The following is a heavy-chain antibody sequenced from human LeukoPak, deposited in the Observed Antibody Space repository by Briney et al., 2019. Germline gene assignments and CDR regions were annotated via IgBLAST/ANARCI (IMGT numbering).Heavy chain of an antibody. CDR2: IDPSDSYT. CDR3: ATLKPYDYVWGSYPPGAFDI. V-gene: IGHV5-10-1*01. Sequence: GESLRISCKGSGYSFTSYWISWVRQMPGKGLEWMGRIDPSDSYTNYSPSFKGHVTISADKSISTAYLQWSSLKASDTAMYYCATLKPYDYVWGSYPPGAFDIWGQGTMVTVSS. D-gene: IGHD3-16*02. J-gene: IGHJ3*02. CDR1: GYSFTSYW.